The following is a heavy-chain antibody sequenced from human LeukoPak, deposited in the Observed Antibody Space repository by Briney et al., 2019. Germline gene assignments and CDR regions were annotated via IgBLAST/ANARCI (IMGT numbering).Heavy chain of an antibody. CDR3: ARDGDCSRGSCYFPRYGMDV. V-gene: IGHV4-59*01. D-gene: IGHD2-15*01. CDR1: GGSLSSYF. CDR2: IYYSGST. Sequence: PSETLSLTCTVSGGSLSSYFWSWIRQPPGKGLEWIGYIYYSGSTNYNPSLKSRVTISLDTSKNQLSLKLSSVTAADTAVYYCARDGDCSRGSCYFPRYGMDVWGKGATVTVSS. J-gene: IGHJ6*04.